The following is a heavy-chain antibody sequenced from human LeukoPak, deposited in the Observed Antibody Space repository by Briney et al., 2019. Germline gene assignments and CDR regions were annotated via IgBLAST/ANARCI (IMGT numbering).Heavy chain of an antibody. CDR1: GFTFSSYA. CDR3: VILDGIVGATFDC. V-gene: IGHV3-64D*06. CDR2: ISSNGGST. Sequence: GGSLRLSCSASGFTFSSYAMHWVRQAPGKGLEYVSAISSNGGSTYYADSVKGRFTISRDNSKNTLYLQMSSLRAEDTAVYYCVILDGIVGATFDCWGQGTLVTVSS. J-gene: IGHJ4*02. D-gene: IGHD1-26*01.